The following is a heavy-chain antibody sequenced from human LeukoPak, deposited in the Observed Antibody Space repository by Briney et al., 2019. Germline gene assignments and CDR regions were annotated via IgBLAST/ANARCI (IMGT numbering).Heavy chain of an antibody. CDR1: GYTFTSYD. Sequence: ASVKVSCKASGYTFTSYDINWVRQATGQGLEWMGWMNPNSGNTGYAQKFQGRVTITRNTSISTAYMELSSLRSEDTAVYYCARAPKMATGRSYYFDYWGQGTLVTVSS. D-gene: IGHD5-24*01. CDR2: MNPNSGNT. CDR3: ARAPKMATGRSYYFDY. V-gene: IGHV1-8*03. J-gene: IGHJ4*02.